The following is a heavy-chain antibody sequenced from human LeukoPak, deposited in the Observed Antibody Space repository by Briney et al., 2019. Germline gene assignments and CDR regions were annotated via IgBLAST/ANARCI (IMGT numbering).Heavy chain of an antibody. CDR3: ARDSGDRYCGGDCIWYFDL. CDR1: GTSIKTYY. D-gene: IGHD2-21*02. CDR2: IFDRGTT. V-gene: IGHV4-59*01. Sequence: SETLSLTCNVSGTSIKTYYWSWIRQPPGKGLEWIGYIFDRGTTNYNPSLESRVTISADMSKNQFSLKLSSVTAADTAVYYCARDSGDRYCGGDCIWYFDLWGRGTLVTVSS. J-gene: IGHJ2*01.